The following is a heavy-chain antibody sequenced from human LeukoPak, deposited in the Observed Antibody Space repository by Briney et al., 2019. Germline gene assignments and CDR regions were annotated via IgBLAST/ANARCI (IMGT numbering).Heavy chain of an antibody. Sequence: GGSLRLSCAASGFTFSSYWMHWVRQAPGTGLVWVSPTNHEGSFTNYADSVKGRFTASRDNARSTLFLQMTSLRAEDTAVYYCVRDSDHHSFDYWGQGTLVTVSS. CDR2: TNHEGSFT. CDR3: VRDSDHHSFDY. V-gene: IGHV3-74*01. J-gene: IGHJ4*02. D-gene: IGHD1-14*01. CDR1: GFTFSSYW.